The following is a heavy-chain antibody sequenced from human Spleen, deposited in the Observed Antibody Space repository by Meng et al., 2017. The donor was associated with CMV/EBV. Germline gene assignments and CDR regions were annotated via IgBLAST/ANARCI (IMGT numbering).Heavy chain of an antibody. V-gene: IGHV4-39*07. Sequence: SETLSLTCTVSGGSISSSSYYWGWSRQPPGKGLEWIGSIYYSGSTYYNPSRKSRVTISVDTSTNQFSLKLSSVTAADTAGYYCARDQNSFDFWRGYGMDVWGQGTTVTVSS. CDR3: ARDQNSFDFWRGYGMDV. D-gene: IGHD3-3*01. CDR1: GGSISSSSYY. CDR2: IYYSGST. J-gene: IGHJ6*02.